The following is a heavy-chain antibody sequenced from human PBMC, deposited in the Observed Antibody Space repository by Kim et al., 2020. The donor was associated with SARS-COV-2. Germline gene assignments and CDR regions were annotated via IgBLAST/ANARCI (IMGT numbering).Heavy chain of an antibody. CDR2: ISDSGGST. Sequence: GGSLRLSCAASGFIFRSYGMSWVRQAPGKGLEWVSAISDSGGSTNYADSVKGRFTISRDNSKNTLYLQMNSLRAEDTAVYYCAKRVESSAYGNFDVWGQGTMVTVSS. CDR3: AKRVESSAYGNFDV. CDR1: GFIFRSYG. D-gene: IGHD3-16*01. V-gene: IGHV3-23*01. J-gene: IGHJ3*01.